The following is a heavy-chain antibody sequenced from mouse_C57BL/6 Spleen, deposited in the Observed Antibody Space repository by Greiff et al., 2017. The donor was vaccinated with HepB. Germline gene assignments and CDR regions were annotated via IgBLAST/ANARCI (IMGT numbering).Heavy chain of an antibody. CDR1: GFTFSDYY. CDR2: INYDGSST. CDR3: ARAGEVTTVSGYYAMDY. D-gene: IGHD1-1*01. Sequence: EVQRVESEGGLVQPGSSMKLSCTASGFTFSDYYMAWVRQVPEKGLEWVANINYDGSSTYYLDSLKSRFIISRDNAKNILYLQMSSLKSEDTATYYCARAGEVTTVSGYYAMDYWGQGTSVTVSS. J-gene: IGHJ4*01. V-gene: IGHV5-16*01.